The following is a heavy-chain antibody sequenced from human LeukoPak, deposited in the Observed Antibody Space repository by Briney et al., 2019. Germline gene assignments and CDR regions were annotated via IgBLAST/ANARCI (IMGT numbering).Heavy chain of an antibody. CDR3: ARDRSISAAGDTY. V-gene: IGHV3-74*01. CDR1: GFTFSDYW. J-gene: IGHJ4*02. D-gene: IGHD6-13*01. CDR2: VNRDGSST. Sequence: GGSLRLSCAASGFTFSDYWMHWVCQAPGKGLVWVSRVNRDGSSTSYADSVKGRFTISRDNAKNTLSLQMNSLRAEDTAVYYCARDRSISAAGDTYWGQGTLVTLSS.